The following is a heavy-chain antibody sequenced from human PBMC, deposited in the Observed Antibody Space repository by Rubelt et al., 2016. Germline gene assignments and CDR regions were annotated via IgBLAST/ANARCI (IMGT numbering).Heavy chain of an antibody. J-gene: IGHJ4*02. V-gene: IGHV1-18*01. CDR2: INGYNGII. D-gene: IGHD2-21*02. CDR3: ARGVTSSPYYLDL. CDR1: GYTFSSYG. Sequence: QAQLVQSGTEVKKPGASVKVSCKTSGYTFSSYGISWVRQAPGQGLEWMGWINGYNGIINYAQKVKGRVTLNTDTSTSTAYVGLRSLTSDDTAVYYGARGVTSSPYYLDLWGQGTPVTVSS.